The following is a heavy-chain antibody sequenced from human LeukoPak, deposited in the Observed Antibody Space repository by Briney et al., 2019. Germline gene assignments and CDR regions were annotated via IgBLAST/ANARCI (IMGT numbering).Heavy chain of an antibody. D-gene: IGHD6-13*01. CDR2: INPNSGGT. Sequence: GASVKVSCKASGHTFTGYYMHWVRQAPGQGLEWMGWINPNSGGTNYAQKFQGRVTMTRDTSISTAYMELSRLRSDDTAVYYCARAAAGTGGYFDYWGQGTLVTVSS. V-gene: IGHV1-2*02. J-gene: IGHJ4*02. CDR1: GHTFTGYY. CDR3: ARAAAGTGGYFDY.